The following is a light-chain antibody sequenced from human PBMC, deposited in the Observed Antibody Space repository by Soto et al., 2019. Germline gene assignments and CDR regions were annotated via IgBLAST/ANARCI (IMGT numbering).Light chain of an antibody. CDR3: QSADSSGADRV. CDR1: ALPKQY. V-gene: IGLV3-25*03. CDR2: KDS. J-gene: IGLJ3*02. Sequence: SYELTQPPSVSVSPGQTARITCSGDALPKQYAYWYQQKPGQAPVLVIYKDSERPSGIPERFSGSSSGTTVTLTISGVQAEDEADYYCQSADSSGADRVFGGGTKVTVL.